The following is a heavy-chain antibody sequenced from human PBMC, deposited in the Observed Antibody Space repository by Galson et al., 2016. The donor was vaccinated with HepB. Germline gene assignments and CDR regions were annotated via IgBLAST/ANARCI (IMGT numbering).Heavy chain of an antibody. V-gene: IGHV3-11*01. Sequence: LSLTCAVSGGSIGISSWWSWVRQSPGKGLEWLSYISSSGRPIYYADSVKGRFTISRDNAKNSLYLQMNNLRGEDTAVYYCARMIPLYSSGWYVRGDGWFDPWGQGTLVTVSS. CDR2: ISSSGRPI. CDR1: GGSIGISSW. CDR3: ARMIPLYSSGWYVRGDGWFDP. J-gene: IGHJ5*02. D-gene: IGHD6-19*01.